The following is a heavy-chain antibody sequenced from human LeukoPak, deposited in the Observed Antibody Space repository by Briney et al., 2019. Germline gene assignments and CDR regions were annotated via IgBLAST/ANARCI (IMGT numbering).Heavy chain of an antibody. V-gene: IGHV4-59*01. J-gene: IGHJ4*02. CDR2: IYYSGST. D-gene: IGHD4-17*01. CDR1: GGSISRYY. CDR3: AREKSSTDYFDY. Sequence: SETLSLTCTVSGGSISRYYWSWIRQPPGKGLEWIGYIYYSGSTNYNPSLESRVTISVDTSKNQFSLKLSSVTAADTAVYYCAREKSSTDYFDYWGQGTLVTVSS.